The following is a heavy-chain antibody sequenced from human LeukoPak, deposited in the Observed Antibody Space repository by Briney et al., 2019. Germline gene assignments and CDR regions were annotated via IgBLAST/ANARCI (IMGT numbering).Heavy chain of an antibody. Sequence: PSETLSFTCAVYGGSFSGYYWSWIRQPPGKGLEWIGEINHSGSTNYKPSLKSRVTISVDTSKNQFSLKLSSVTAADTAVYYCARQYCSSTSCAFDYWGQGTLVTVSS. V-gene: IGHV4-34*01. CDR2: INHSGST. D-gene: IGHD2-2*01. CDR1: GGSFSGYY. CDR3: ARQYCSSTSCAFDY. J-gene: IGHJ4*02.